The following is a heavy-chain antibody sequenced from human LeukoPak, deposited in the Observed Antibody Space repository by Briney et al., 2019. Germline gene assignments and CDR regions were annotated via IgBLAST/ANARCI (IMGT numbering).Heavy chain of an antibody. CDR1: GFTVSGNY. CDR3: AGSRLSAEYSQF. V-gene: IGHV3-66*01. CDR2: IYSGGNT. J-gene: IGHJ1*01. Sequence: QSGGSQRLSCEASGFTVSGNYMNWIRQAPGKGLEWVSVIYSGGNTYYADSVKGRFSISRDNSKNTLYLQMNSLRVEDTAVYYCAGSRLSAEYSQFWGQGTLVAVSS.